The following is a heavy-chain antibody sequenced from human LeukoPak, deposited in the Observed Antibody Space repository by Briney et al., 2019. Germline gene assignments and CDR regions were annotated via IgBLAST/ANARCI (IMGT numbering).Heavy chain of an antibody. CDR3: TRGEIFDP. CDR1: RDSVSSNSAA. J-gene: IGHJ5*02. Sequence: SQTLSLTCAISRDSVSSNSAAWNWIRQSPSRGLEWLGRTYYKSKWYYDYAISVKSRITINPDISKNQFSLQLNSVTPEDTAVYYCTRGEIFDPWGQGTLVTVSS. CDR2: TYYKSKWYY. V-gene: IGHV6-1*01.